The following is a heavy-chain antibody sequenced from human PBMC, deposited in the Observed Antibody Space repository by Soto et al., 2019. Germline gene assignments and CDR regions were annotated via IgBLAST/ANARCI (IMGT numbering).Heavy chain of an antibody. Sequence: EVQLVESGGGLVQPGGSLRLSCAASGLIVSSNYMSWVRQAPGKGLKWVSVIYSGVTTHYADSVKGRFTISRDSSKNTLYLQMNSLRAEDTAVYYCARGCWIRGYGAGTFFDYWGQGTLVTVSS. J-gene: IGHJ4*02. V-gene: IGHV3-66*01. D-gene: IGHD5-18*01. CDR3: ARGCWIRGYGAGTFFDY. CDR1: GLIVSSNY. CDR2: IYSGVTT.